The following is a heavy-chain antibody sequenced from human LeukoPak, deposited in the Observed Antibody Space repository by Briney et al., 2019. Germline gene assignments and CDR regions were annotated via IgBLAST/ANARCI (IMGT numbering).Heavy chain of an antibody. CDR1: GGSFSSYY. Sequence: SETLSLTCAVYGGSFSSYYWSWIRQPPGKGLEWIGYIYYSGSTNYNPSLKSRVTISVDTSKNQFSLKLSSVTAADTAVYYCAREVPVPAATRGGYYFNYWGQGTLVTVSS. CDR3: AREVPVPAATRGGYYFNY. CDR2: IYYSGST. D-gene: IGHD2-2*01. V-gene: IGHV4-59*01. J-gene: IGHJ4*02.